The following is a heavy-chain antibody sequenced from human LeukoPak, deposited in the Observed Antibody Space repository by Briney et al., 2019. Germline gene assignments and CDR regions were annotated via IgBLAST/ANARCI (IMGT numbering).Heavy chain of an antibody. J-gene: IGHJ6*03. Sequence: ASVKVSCKASGYTFTGYYMHWLRQAPGQGLEWMGRINPNSGGTNYAQKFQGRVTMTRDTSISTAYMELSRLRSDDTAVYHCARERSAAKYYYYYDMDVWGKGTTVTVSS. CDR3: ARERSAAKYYYYYDMDV. CDR2: INPNSGGT. V-gene: IGHV1-2*06. CDR1: GYTFTGYY.